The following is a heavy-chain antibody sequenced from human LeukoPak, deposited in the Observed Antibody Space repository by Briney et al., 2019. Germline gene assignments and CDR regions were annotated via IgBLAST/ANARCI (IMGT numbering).Heavy chain of an antibody. CDR2: ISSSGSTI. V-gene: IGHV3-48*03. CDR3: AKNGPFCSGGSCYSWYFDY. CDR1: GFTFSSYE. Sequence: GGSLRLSCAASGFTFSSYEMNWVRQAPGKGLEWVSYISSSGSTIYYADSVKGRFTISRDNAKNSLYLQMNSLRAEDTAVYYCAKNGPFCSGGSCYSWYFDYWGQGTLVTVSS. J-gene: IGHJ4*02. D-gene: IGHD2-15*01.